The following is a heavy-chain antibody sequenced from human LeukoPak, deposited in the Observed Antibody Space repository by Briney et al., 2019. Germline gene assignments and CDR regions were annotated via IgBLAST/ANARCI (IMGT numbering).Heavy chain of an antibody. V-gene: IGHV1-24*01. D-gene: IGHD2-2*02. Sequence: VASVKVSCKVSGYTLTELSMHWVRQAPGKGLEWMGGFDPEDGETIYAQKFQGRVTMTEDTSTDTAYMELSSLRSEDTAVYYCATSRPCSTSCYNYYYYYMDVWGKGTTVTVSS. CDR2: FDPEDGET. CDR3: ATSRPCSTSCYNYYYYYMDV. CDR1: GYTLTELS. J-gene: IGHJ6*03.